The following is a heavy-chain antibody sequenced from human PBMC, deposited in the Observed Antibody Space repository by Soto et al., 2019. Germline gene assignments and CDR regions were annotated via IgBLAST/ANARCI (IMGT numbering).Heavy chain of an antibody. CDR1: GCSFTNYH. D-gene: IGHD2-15*01. Sequence: GVSLSLSCAASGCSFTNYHMNWFRQAPRKGLDRVSYISSSSSYIYYEDPVKGRFTISRDNAKNSLYLQMNSLSAEDTAVYFCARSGYCCGRSCYSDYWGLGALVTVSS. J-gene: IGHJ4*02. CDR2: ISSSSSYI. CDR3: ARSGYCCGRSCYSDY. V-gene: IGHV3-21*01.